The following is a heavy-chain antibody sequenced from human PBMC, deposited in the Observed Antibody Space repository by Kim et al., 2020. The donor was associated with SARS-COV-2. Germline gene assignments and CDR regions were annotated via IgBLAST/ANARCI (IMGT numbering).Heavy chain of an antibody. D-gene: IGHD3-16*01. CDR1: GGSSSGYY. V-gene: IGHV4-34*01. J-gene: IGHJ4*02. CDR3: AREGVEFDY. Sequence: SETLSLTCAVYGGSSSGYYWSWIRQPPGKGLEWIGEINHSGSTNYNPSLKSRVNISVDTSKNQFSLKLSSVTAADTAVYYCAREGVEFDYWGQGTLVTVS. CDR2: INHSGST.